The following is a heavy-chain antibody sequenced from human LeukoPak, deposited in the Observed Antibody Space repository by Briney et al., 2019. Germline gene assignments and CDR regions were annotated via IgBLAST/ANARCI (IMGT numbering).Heavy chain of an antibody. D-gene: IGHD3-16*01. CDR2: ISSSSTYM. J-gene: IGHJ4*02. Sequence: PGGSLRLSCAASGFTFSSNSMNWVRQAPGKGLEWVSLISSSSTYMYYADSLKGRFTTSRDNAKNSLYLQMNSLRAEDTAVYYCARGGGAPDYWGQGTLVTVSS. V-gene: IGHV3-21*01. CDR3: ARGGGAPDY. CDR1: GFTFSSNS.